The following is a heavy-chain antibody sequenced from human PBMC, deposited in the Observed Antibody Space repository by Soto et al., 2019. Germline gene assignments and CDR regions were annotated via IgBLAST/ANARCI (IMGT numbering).Heavy chain of an antibody. Sequence: SETLSLTCAVYGGSFSGYYWSWIRQPPGKGLEWIGEINHSGSTNYNPSLKSRVTISVDTSKNQFSLKLSSVTAADTAVYYCARPGSGYYTAFDYWGKGTLVTVSS. J-gene: IGHJ4*02. CDR3: ARPGSGYYTAFDY. CDR2: INHSGST. CDR1: GGSFSGYY. V-gene: IGHV4-34*01. D-gene: IGHD3-3*01.